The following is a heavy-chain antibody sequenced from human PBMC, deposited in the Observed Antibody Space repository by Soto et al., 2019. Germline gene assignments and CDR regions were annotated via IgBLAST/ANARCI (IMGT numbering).Heavy chain of an antibody. CDR2: MNPSNGNA. J-gene: IGHJ4*02. D-gene: IGHD5-18*01. CDR3: ARDREYSYGYAY. CDR1: GYTFITYD. V-gene: IGHV1-8*01. Sequence: ASVKVSCKASGYTFITYDINWVRQATGQGLEWMGWMNPSNGNAGYAQKFQGRLTMTRNTSISTAYMELSSLRSDDTAVYYCARDREYSYGYAYWGPGTLVTVSS.